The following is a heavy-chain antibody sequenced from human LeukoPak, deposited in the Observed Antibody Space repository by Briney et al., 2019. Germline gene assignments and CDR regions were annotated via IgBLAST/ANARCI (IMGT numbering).Heavy chain of an antibody. CDR3: ASSGTMVRGVIGDY. CDR2: INPNSGGT. Sequence: ASVKVSGKASGYTFTGYYMHWVRQAPGQGLEWMGWINPNSGGTNYAQKFQGRVTMTRDTSISTAYMELSRLRSDDTAVYYCASSGTMVRGVIGDYWGQGTLVTVSS. CDR1: GYTFTGYY. D-gene: IGHD3-10*01. J-gene: IGHJ4*02. V-gene: IGHV1-2*02.